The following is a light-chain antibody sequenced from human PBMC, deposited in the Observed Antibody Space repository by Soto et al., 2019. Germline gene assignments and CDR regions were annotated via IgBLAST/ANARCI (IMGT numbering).Light chain of an antibody. CDR1: SSDVGGYNY. V-gene: IGLV2-11*01. Sequence: QSVLTQPRSVSGSPGQSVTISCTGTSSDVGGYNYVSWYQQHPGKAPKLMIYDVSKRPSGVPDRFSGSKSGNTASLTISGLQAEDEADYYCSSYTGSSTLYVFGTGTKLTVL. CDR2: DVS. CDR3: SSYTGSSTLYV. J-gene: IGLJ1*01.